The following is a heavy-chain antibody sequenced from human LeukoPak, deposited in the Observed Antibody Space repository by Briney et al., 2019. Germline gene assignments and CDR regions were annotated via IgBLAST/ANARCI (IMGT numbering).Heavy chain of an antibody. D-gene: IGHD3-22*01. Sequence: PGGSLRLSCAASGFTVSSNYMSWVRQAPGKGLEWASVIYSGGSTYYADSVKGRFTISRDNSKNTLYLQMNSLRAEDTAVYYCAGPGSSGYYFSEDDAFDIWGQGTMVTVSS. V-gene: IGHV3-66*01. CDR2: IYSGGST. J-gene: IGHJ3*02. CDR1: GFTVSSNY. CDR3: AGPGSSGYYFSEDDAFDI.